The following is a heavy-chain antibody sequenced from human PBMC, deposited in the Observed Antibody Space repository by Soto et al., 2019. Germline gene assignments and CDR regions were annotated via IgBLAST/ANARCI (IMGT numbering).Heavy chain of an antibody. CDR3: ANSFLEWLSAYIDY. D-gene: IGHD3-3*01. J-gene: IGHJ4*02. Sequence: GGSLRLSCAASGFTFSSYAMHWVRQAPGKGLEWVAVISYDGSNKYYADSVKGRFTISRDNSKNTLYLQMNSLRAEDTAVYYCANSFLEWLSAYIDYWGQGTLVTVSS. CDR2: ISYDGSNK. V-gene: IGHV3-30-3*01. CDR1: GFTFSSYA.